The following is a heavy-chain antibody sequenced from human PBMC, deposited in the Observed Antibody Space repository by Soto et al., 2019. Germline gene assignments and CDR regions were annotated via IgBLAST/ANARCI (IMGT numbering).Heavy chain of an antibody. J-gene: IGHJ4*02. V-gene: IGHV4-39*01. D-gene: IGHD4-17*01. CDR1: GGSISSSSYY. Sequence: PSETLSLTCTVSGGSISSSSYYWGWIRQPPGKGLEWIGSIYYSGSTYYNPSLKSRVTISVDTSKNQFSLKLSSVTAADTAVYYCANFGDYGDDYFDYWGQGTLVTVSS. CDR2: IYYSGST. CDR3: ANFGDYGDDYFDY.